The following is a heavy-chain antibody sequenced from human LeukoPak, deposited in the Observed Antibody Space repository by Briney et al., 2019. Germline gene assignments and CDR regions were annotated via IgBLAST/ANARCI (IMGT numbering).Heavy chain of an antibody. Sequence: SETLSLTCTVSGGSINSYYWSWIRQPPGKGLECIGYIHYTGSTNYNPPLKSRVTISVDTSKNQFSLKLSSVTAADTAIYYCAIHYDRTGFYFTTWGQGTLVTVSS. CDR3: AIHYDRTGFYFTT. V-gene: IGHV4-59*01. J-gene: IGHJ4*02. CDR1: GGSINSYY. D-gene: IGHD3-22*01. CDR2: IHYTGST.